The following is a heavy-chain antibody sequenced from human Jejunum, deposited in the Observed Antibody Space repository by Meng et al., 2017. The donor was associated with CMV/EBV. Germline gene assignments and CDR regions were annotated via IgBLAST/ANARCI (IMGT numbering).Heavy chain of an antibody. CDR3: ARDGGGFNSSPFDH. D-gene: IGHD3-16*01. J-gene: IGHJ4*02. CDR2: TSYDGNSQ. CDR1: GFTFCSQD. Sequence: SGFTFCSQDMHWVRQDPGKGLEWVAVTSYDGNSQYYTDSVKGRFTISRDNSDNMLYLQMNSLRADDTALYYCARDGGGFNSSPFDHWGQGTLVTVSS. V-gene: IGHV3-30*04.